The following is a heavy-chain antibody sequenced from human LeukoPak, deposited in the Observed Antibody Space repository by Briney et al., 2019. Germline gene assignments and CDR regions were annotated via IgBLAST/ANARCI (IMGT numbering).Heavy chain of an antibody. CDR2: INHSGST. CDR1: GGSFSGYY. D-gene: IGHD5-24*01. V-gene: IGHV4-34*01. CDR3: ARDGYNHLDY. Sequence: PSETLSLTCAVYGGSFSGYYWSWIRQPPGKGLEWIGEINHSGSTNYNPSLKSRVTISVDTSKNQFSLKLSSVTAADTAVYYCARDGYNHLDYWGQGTLVTVSS. J-gene: IGHJ4*02.